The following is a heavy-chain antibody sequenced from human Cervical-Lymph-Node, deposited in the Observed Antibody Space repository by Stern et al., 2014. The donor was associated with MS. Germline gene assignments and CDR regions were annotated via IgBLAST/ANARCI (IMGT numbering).Heavy chain of an antibody. Sequence: VQLVGSGGGLVKPGGSLSLSCAASGFTFSDYYMSWIRPAPGKGLEWVSYMSSSGSTIYYADSVKGRFTISRDNSKNSLYLQMNSLRAEDTAVYYCARDSPSWGWCFDYWGQGTLVTVSS. V-gene: IGHV3-11*01. J-gene: IGHJ4*02. CDR1: GFTFSDYY. D-gene: IGHD6-19*01. CDR2: MSSSGSTI. CDR3: ARDSPSWGWCFDY.